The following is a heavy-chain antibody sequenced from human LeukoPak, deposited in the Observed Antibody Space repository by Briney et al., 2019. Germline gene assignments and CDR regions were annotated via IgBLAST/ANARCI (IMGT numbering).Heavy chain of an antibody. J-gene: IGHJ5*02. CDR1: GGSISSSSYY. V-gene: IGHV4-39*01. Sequence: SETLSLTCTVSGGSISSSSYYWGWIRQPPGKGLEWIGSIYYSGSTYYNPSLKSRVTISVDTSKNQFSLKLSSVTAADTAVYYCARKLGDFWSGYEVGWFDPWGQGTLVTVSS. CDR3: ARKLGDFWSGYEVGWFDP. CDR2: IYYSGST. D-gene: IGHD3-3*01.